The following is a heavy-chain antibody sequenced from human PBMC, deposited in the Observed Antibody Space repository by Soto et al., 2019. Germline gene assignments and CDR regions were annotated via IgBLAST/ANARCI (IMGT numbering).Heavy chain of an antibody. D-gene: IGHD1-1*01. CDR2: ISSSGRYI. CDR3: ARSLDGRADWFDP. J-gene: IGHJ5*02. Sequence: EVQLVESGGGLVKPGGSLRLSCAASGFTFSSCSMNWVRQAPGKGLEWVSSISSSGRYIYYADSVKGRFTISRDNAKDSLYLQMNSLRAEDTAVYYCARSLDGRADWFDPWGQGTLVTVSS. V-gene: IGHV3-21*01. CDR1: GFTFSSCS.